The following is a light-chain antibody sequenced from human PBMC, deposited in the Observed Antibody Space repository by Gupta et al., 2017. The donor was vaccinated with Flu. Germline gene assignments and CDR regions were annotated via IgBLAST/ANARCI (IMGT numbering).Light chain of an antibody. J-gene: IGLJ3*02. V-gene: IGLV2-8*01. Sequence: QSALTQPPSASVSPGQSVTISCTGTSSDVGGYNYVSWYQQHPGKAPQLMIYEVSKRPSGVPDRFSGSKSGNTASLTVSGLQAEDEADYYCSSYAGSNNWVFGGGTKLTVL. CDR1: SSDVGGYNY. CDR3: SSYAGSNNWV. CDR2: EVS.